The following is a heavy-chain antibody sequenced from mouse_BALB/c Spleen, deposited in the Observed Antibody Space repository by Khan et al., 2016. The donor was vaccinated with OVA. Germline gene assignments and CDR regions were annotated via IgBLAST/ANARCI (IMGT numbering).Heavy chain of an antibody. Sequence: EVQLVESGGDLVKPGGSLKLSCAASGFTFSTYDMSWVRQTPDKRLEWVATISSGGSYTYYPDSVKGRFTISRDNAKNTLNLQMRSLKSADTAMYYGTRLAYYYNSEGFAYWGQGTLVTVSA. CDR2: ISSGGSYT. J-gene: IGHJ3*01. V-gene: IGHV5-6*01. CDR3: TRLAYYYNSEGFAY. D-gene: IGHD1-1*01. CDR1: GFTFSTYD.